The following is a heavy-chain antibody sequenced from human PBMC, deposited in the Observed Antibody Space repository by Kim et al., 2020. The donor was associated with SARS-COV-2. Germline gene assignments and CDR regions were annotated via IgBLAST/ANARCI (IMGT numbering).Heavy chain of an antibody. V-gene: IGHV3-30*18. CDR1: GFPFIRHA. CDR2: VSQNGEHK. J-gene: IGHJ4*02. CDR3: AKGDDSYDLIDF. Sequence: GGSLRLSCEASGFPFIRHAMHWVRQTPGKGLDWLAVVSQNGEHKYYGDFLKGRVSISRDNSRNTMYLQMDSLRREDAGVYYCAKGDDSYDLIDFWGPGTAVTVSS. D-gene: IGHD2-21*02.